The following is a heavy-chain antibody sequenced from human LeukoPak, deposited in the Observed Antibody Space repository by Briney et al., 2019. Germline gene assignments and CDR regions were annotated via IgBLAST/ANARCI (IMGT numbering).Heavy chain of an antibody. J-gene: IGHJ6*03. CDR1: GFTFSNAW. D-gene: IGHD3-22*01. Sequence: PGGSLRLSCAASGFTFSNAWMSWVRQAPGKGLEWVGRIKSKTDGGTTDYAAPVKGRFTISRDDSKNTLYLQMNSLKTEDTAVYYCTTDYYDSSGYYYYYYYMDVWGKGTTVTVSS. V-gene: IGHV3-15*01. CDR3: TTDYYDSSGYYYYYYYMDV. CDR2: IKSKTDGGTT.